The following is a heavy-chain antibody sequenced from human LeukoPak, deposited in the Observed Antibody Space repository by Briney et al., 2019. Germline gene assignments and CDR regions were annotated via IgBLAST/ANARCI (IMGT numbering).Heavy chain of an antibody. D-gene: IGHD3-22*01. CDR2: ISTSGST. CDR1: GGSISSYY. Sequence: SETLSLTCTVSGGSISSYYWSWIRQPAGKGLESIGHISTSGSTNYNPSLKSRGTMSVDTSKNHSSLKLSSVTAADTAVYYCARVRYSDSSVLTRKRSYYFDYWGQGTLVTVSS. CDR3: ARVRYSDSSVLTRKRSYYFDY. J-gene: IGHJ4*02. V-gene: IGHV4-4*07.